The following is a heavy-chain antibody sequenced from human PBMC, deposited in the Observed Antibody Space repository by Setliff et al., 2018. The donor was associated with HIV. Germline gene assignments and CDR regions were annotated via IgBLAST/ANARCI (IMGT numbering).Heavy chain of an antibody. J-gene: IGHJ4*02. CDR1: GYTFNTYG. D-gene: IGHD3-16*01. Sequence: ASVKVSCKASGYTFNTYGISWVRQAPGQGLEWMGWISPYNGYTNNVQKLQGRVTMTTDTSTSIAYMELRSLKSDDTAVYYCAREITNYFDYWGQGTLVTVSS. V-gene: IGHV1-18*01. CDR2: ISPYNGYT. CDR3: AREITNYFDY.